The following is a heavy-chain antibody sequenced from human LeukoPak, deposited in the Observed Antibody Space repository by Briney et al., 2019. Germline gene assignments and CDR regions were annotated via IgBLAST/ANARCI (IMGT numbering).Heavy chain of an antibody. Sequence: GGSLRLSCAASGFTFSSYAMIWVRQPPGKGLEWVSSIFSGGGEIHYADSVRGRFTISRDNSKSTLSLQMNSLRAEDTAIYYCATYRQVLLPFESWGRGTLVTVSS. D-gene: IGHD2-8*02. CDR1: GFTFSSYA. CDR2: IFSGGGEI. V-gene: IGHV3-23*01. J-gene: IGHJ4*02. CDR3: ATYRQVLLPFES.